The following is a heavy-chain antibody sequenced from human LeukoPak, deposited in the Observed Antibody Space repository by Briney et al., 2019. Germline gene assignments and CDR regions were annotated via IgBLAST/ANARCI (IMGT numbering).Heavy chain of an antibody. Sequence: SETLSLTCTVSGGSITSFYWSWIRQSPGKGLEWIGYIYYTGSSTYNPSLESRVTISVDTSKNQFSLKLSSVTAADTAVYYCARVTTIYYFEYWGQGILVTVSS. V-gene: IGHV4-59*12. J-gene: IGHJ4*02. CDR2: IYYTGSS. D-gene: IGHD3-9*01. CDR3: ARVTTIYYFEY. CDR1: GGSITSFY.